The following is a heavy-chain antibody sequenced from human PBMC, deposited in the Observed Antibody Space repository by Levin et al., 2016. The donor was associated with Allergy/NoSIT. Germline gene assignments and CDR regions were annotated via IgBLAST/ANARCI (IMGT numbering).Heavy chain of an antibody. V-gene: IGHV5-51*01. J-gene: IGHJ6*02. D-gene: IGHD3-10*01. CDR2: IYLGDSET. CDR3: ARPFGSGTSYKGFQYYHYAMDV. Sequence: VRQMPGKGLEWMGIIYLGDSETTYSPSFQGQVTISADKSINTAYLQWSSLRASDTAIYYCARPFGSGTSYKGFQYYHYAMDVWGQGTTVTVSS.